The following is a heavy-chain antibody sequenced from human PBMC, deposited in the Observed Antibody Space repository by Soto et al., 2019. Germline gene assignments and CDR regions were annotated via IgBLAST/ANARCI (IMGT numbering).Heavy chain of an antibody. V-gene: IGHV4-34*01. Sequence: SETLSLTCAVYGGSFSGYYWSWIRQPPGKGLEWIGEINHSGSTNYNPSLKSRVTISVDTSKNQFSLKLSSVTAADTAVYYCARYSYDILTGHDAFDIWGQGTMVTVSS. CDR1: GGSFSGYY. J-gene: IGHJ3*02. CDR3: ARYSYDILTGHDAFDI. CDR2: INHSGST. D-gene: IGHD3-9*01.